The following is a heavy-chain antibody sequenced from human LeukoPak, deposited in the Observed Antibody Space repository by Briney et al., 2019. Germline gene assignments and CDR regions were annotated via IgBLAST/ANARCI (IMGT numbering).Heavy chain of an antibody. D-gene: IGHD6-13*01. CDR3: ARDWVSDDDAFDI. CDR2: IYSGGST. Sequence: PGGSLTLSCAASGFTVSNCYMSWVRQAPGKGLEWVSVIYSGGSTYYADSVRGRFTISRDNSKNTLYLQMNSLRAEDTAIYYCARDWVSDDDAFDIWGQGTMVTVSS. J-gene: IGHJ3*02. CDR1: GFTVSNCY. V-gene: IGHV3-53*01.